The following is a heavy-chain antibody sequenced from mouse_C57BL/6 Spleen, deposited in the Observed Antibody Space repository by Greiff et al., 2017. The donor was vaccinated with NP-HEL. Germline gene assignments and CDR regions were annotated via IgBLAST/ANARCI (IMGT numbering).Heavy chain of an antibody. CDR2: IDPETGGT. V-gene: IGHV1-15*01. J-gene: IGHJ2*01. CDR1: GYTFTDYE. CDR3: NDYLDY. Sequence: QVQLQQSGAELVRPGASVTLSCKASGYTFTDYEMHWVKQTPVHGLEWIGAIDPETGGTAYNQKFKGKAILTADKSSSTAYRELRSLTSEDSAVYYCNDYLDYWGQGTTLTVSS. D-gene: IGHD2-3*01.